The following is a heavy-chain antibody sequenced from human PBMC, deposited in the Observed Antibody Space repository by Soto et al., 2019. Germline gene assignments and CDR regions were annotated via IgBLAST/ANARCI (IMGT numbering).Heavy chain of an antibody. CDR1: GDSITGSY. CDR3: ARDMPYAAGSLAGCGY. D-gene: IGHD1-26*01. V-gene: IGHV4-59*01. CDR2: IYHSGTT. J-gene: IGHJ4*02. Sequence: ASETLSLTCTVSGDSITGSYWSWIRQPPGKTLEWIGYIYHSGTTTYNPSLKSRVSISVDTSKNQFSLRLTSVIAADTAVYYCARDMPYAAGSLAGCGYWGQGVLVTVS.